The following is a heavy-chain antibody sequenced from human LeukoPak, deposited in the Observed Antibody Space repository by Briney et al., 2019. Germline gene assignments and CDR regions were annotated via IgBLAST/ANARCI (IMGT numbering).Heavy chain of an antibody. D-gene: IGHD6-13*01. Sequence: TLSLTCTVSGGSISSGGYYWSWIRQHPGKGLEWIGYIYYSGSTYYNPSLKSRVTISVDTSKNQFSLKLSSVTAADTAVYYCARKVDSSSNWFDPWGQGTLVTVSS. CDR1: GGSISSGGYY. J-gene: IGHJ5*02. CDR2: IYYSGST. V-gene: IGHV4-31*03. CDR3: ARKVDSSSNWFDP.